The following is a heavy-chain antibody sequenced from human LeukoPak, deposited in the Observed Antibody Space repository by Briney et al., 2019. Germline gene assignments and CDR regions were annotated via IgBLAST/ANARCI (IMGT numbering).Heavy chain of an antibody. CDR1: GLTFTNYG. Sequence: GGSLRLSCAASGLTFTNYGMTWVRQAPGKGLVWISRINSDGGGAIYADSVKGRFTVSRDNAKNTLYLQMNSLRAEDTAVYYCARDVPHNWFDTWGQGTLVTVSS. V-gene: IGHV3-74*01. J-gene: IGHJ5*02. CDR3: ARDVPHNWFDT. CDR2: INSDGGGA.